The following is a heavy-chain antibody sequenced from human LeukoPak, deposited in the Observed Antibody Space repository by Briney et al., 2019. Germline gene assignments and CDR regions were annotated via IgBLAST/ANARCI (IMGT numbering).Heavy chain of an antibody. CDR2: IYYSGST. CDR1: GGSISSDY. Sequence: PSETLSLTCTVSGGSISSDYWSWIRQTPGKGLEWIGYIYYSGSTNYNPSLKSRVTISVDTSKNQFSLKLSSVTAADTAVYYCARDNPNSSPGPWGQGTLVTVSS. V-gene: IGHV4-59*01. CDR3: ARDNPNSSPGP. J-gene: IGHJ5*02. D-gene: IGHD6-13*01.